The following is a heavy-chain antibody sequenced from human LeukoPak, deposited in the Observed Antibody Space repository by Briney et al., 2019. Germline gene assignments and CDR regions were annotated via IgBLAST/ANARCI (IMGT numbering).Heavy chain of an antibody. CDR2: ISPYNGNT. CDR3: ARGSPPRVYYDRSGYYSYYFDY. D-gene: IGHD3-22*01. CDR1: GYKFTNYG. Sequence: ASVKVSCKASGYKFTNYGISWVRQAPGQGLEWMGWISPYNGNTIYAQKLQGRVTMTTDTSTSTAYMELSSLRSDDTAVYYCARGSPPRVYYDRSGYYSYYFDYWGQGTLVTVSS. V-gene: IGHV1-18*01. J-gene: IGHJ4*02.